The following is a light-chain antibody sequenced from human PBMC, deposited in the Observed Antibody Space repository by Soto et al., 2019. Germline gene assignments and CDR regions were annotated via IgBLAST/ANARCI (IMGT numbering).Light chain of an antibody. CDR1: QSISDT. CDR2: GAS. CDR3: QQYHNWPIT. Sequence: EIVMTQSPATLSVSPGGRATLSCRASQSISDTLAWYQQKPGQAPRLLIHGASTRAPGFPARFSGSGSGTDFTLTISSLQSEDFAVYYCQQYHNWPITFGQGTRLEIK. J-gene: IGKJ5*01. V-gene: IGKV3-15*01.